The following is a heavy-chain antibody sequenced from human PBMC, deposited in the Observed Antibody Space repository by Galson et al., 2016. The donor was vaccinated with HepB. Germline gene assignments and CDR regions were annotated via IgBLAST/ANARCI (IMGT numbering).Heavy chain of an antibody. CDR1: GFSFDDYA. D-gene: IGHD3-9*01. V-gene: IGHV3-9*01. Sequence: SLRLSCAASGFSFDDYAMHWVRQRPGKGLEWVSSVSWNSGSIGYADSVKGRFTISRDNAKKTVFLQMNSLRSEDTALYYCAKGDYDILIGPFDNWGQGTLVTVSS. J-gene: IGHJ4*02. CDR3: AKGDYDILIGPFDN. CDR2: VSWNSGSI.